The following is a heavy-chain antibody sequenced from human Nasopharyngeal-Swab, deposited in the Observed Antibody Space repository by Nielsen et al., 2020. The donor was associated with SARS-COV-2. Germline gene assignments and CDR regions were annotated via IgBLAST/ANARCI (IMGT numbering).Heavy chain of an antibody. CDR3: ARHWSDPGNWFDP. Sequence: GGSLRLSCKGSGYSFTSHWISWVRQMPGKGLEWMGRIDPSDSYTNYSPSFQGHVTISADKSISTAYLQWSSLKASDTAMYYCARHWSDPGNWFDPWGQGTLVTVSS. J-gene: IGHJ5*02. CDR1: GYSFTSHW. CDR2: IDPSDSYT. V-gene: IGHV5-10-1*01.